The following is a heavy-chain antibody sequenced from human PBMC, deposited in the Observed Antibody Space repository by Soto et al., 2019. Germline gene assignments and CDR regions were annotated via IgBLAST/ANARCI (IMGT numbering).Heavy chain of an antibody. J-gene: IGHJ5*02. CDR2: INPSGGST. Sequence: ASVKVFCKASGYTFTSYYMHWVRQAPGQGLEWMGIINPSGGSTSYAQKFQGRVTMTRDTSTSTVYMELSSLRSEDTAVYYCARDQAYDFWSGYYTGPWFDPWGQGTLVTVSS. D-gene: IGHD3-3*01. V-gene: IGHV1-46*01. CDR1: GYTFTSYY. CDR3: ARDQAYDFWSGYYTGPWFDP.